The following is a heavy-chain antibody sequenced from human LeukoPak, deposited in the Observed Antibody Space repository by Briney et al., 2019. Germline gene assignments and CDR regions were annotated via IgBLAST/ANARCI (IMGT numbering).Heavy chain of an antibody. J-gene: IGHJ3*02. V-gene: IGHV4-38-2*01. CDR3: AKTDYGDYGAFNI. Sequence: SETLSLTCAVRDYSISSGYSWGWVRQPPGKGLEWIANFYLSGTTYYNPSLKGRVTISLGTSNNHFSLKLSSVTASDTAVYWCAKTDYGDYGAFNIWGQGTMVTVSS. CDR1: DYSISSGYS. CDR2: FYLSGTT. D-gene: IGHD4-17*01.